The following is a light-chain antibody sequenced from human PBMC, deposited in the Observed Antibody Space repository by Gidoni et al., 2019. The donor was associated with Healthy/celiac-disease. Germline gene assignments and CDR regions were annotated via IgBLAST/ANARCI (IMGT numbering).Light chain of an antibody. Sequence: EIVMTQSPATLSVSPGERATLSCRASQSVSSNLAWYQQQPGQAPRLLIYGASTRATGIPARFSGSGSGTEFTLTISSLQSEDFAVYSCQQYNNWPPRITFGQGTRLEIK. V-gene: IGKV3-15*01. CDR1: QSVSSN. CDR3: QQYNNWPPRIT. CDR2: GAS. J-gene: IGKJ5*01.